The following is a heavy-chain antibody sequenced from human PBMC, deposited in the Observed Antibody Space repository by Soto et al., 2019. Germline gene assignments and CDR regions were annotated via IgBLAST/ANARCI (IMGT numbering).Heavy chain of an antibody. V-gene: IGHV4-59*01. D-gene: IGHD7-27*01. J-gene: IGHJ4*02. CDR2: IYYSGST. Sequence: LSLTCTVSGGSISSYYWSWIRQPPGKGLEWIGYIYYSGSTNYNPSLKSRVTISVNTSKNQFSLKLTSVTAADTAVYYCAKNWNWGSLVHWGQGTLVTSPQ. CDR3: AKNWNWGSLVH. CDR1: GGSISSYY.